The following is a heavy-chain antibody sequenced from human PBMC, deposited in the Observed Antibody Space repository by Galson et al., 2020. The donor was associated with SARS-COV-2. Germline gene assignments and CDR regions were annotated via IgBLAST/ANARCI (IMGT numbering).Heavy chain of an antibody. V-gene: IGHV4-31*03. J-gene: IGHJ2*01. D-gene: IGHD2-15*01. Sequence: ETSETLSLTCTVSGGSISSGGYYWSWIRPHPAKGMEWLGYIYYSGSTSYNPSLKSRVTISVDTSKNQFSLKLSSVNAADTAVYYCARGGLDCSGGSCYWYFDLWGRGTLVTVSS. CDR3: ARGGLDCSGGSCYWYFDL. CDR1: GGSISSGGYY. CDR2: IYYSGST.